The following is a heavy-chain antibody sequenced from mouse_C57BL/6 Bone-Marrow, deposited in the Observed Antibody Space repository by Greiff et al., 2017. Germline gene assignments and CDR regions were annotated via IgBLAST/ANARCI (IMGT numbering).Heavy chain of an antibody. D-gene: IGHD2-1*01. Sequence: VQLQQPGAELVKPGASVKMSCKASGYTFTSYWITWVKQRPGQGLEWIGDIYPGSGSTNYNEKFKSKATLTVDTSSSTAYMQLSSLTSEDSAVYYCASGGIYYDYNAMDYWGQGTSVTVSS. CDR2: IYPGSGST. V-gene: IGHV1-55*01. CDR3: ASGGIYYDYNAMDY. J-gene: IGHJ4*01. CDR1: GYTFTSYW.